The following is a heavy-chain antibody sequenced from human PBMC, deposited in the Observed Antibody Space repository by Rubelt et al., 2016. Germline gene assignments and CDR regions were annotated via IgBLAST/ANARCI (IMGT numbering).Heavy chain of an antibody. CDR2: IYYSGTT. CDR1: GGSISSSSYS. D-gene: IGHD6-13*01. J-gene: IGHJ4*02. V-gene: IGHV4-39*01. Sequence: QLQLQESGPGRVKPSETLSLTCTVSGGSISSSSYSWGWIRQPPGKGLQWIGNIYYSGTTYYNPSLKRRATISVDTSKNQFSLKLSSVTAADTAGYYCEVAGAATGSDYWGQGTLVTVSS. CDR3: EVAGAATGSDY.